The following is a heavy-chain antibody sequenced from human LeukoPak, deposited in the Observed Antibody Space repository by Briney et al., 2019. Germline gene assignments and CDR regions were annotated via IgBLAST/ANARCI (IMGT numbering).Heavy chain of an antibody. CDR1: GFTFSSYW. Sequence: GGSLRLSCAASGFTFSSYWMHWVRQAPGKGLVWVSRIKSDGSSISNADFVRGRFNISRDNDKNTLYLQMNSLRAEDTAVYYCARDCATTVTFCDYWGQGTLVTVSS. D-gene: IGHD4-11*01. J-gene: IGHJ4*02. CDR3: ARDCATTVTFCDY. CDR2: IKSDGSSI. V-gene: IGHV3-74*01.